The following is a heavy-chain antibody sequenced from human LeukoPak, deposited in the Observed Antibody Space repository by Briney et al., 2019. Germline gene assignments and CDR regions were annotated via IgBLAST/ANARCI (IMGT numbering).Heavy chain of an antibody. V-gene: IGHV4-4*02. Sequence: GVLRLSCAASGFTFSTYWMHWVRQPPGKGLEWIGEIYHSGSTNYNPSLKSRVTISVDKSKNQFSLKLSSVTAADTAVYYCASHARGGELSLGLGYWGQGTLVTVSS. CDR2: IYHSGST. CDR3: ASHARGGELSLGLGY. D-gene: IGHD3-16*02. CDR1: GFTFSTYW. J-gene: IGHJ4*02.